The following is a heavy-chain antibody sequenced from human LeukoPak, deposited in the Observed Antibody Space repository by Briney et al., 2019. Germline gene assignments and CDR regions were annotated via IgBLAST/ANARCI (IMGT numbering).Heavy chain of an antibody. J-gene: IGHJ3*02. CDR1: GFTFSSYS. CDR2: ISSSSSYI. V-gene: IGHV3-21*01. D-gene: IGHD6-13*01. Sequence: GGSLRLSCAASGFTFSSYSMNWVRQAPGKGLEWVSSISSSSSYIYYADSVKGRFTIYRDNAKNSLYLQMNSLRAEDTAVYYCASPTQIAAAGTGAFDIWGQGTMVTVSS. CDR3: ASPTQIAAAGTGAFDI.